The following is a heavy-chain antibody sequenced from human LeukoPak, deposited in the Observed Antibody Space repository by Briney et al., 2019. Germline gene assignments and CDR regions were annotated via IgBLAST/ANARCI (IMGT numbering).Heavy chain of an antibody. V-gene: IGHV4-4*02. D-gene: IGHD3-16*01. CDR1: GGSISNGYW. CDR3: ARNSRYDQEY. J-gene: IGHJ4*02. CDR2: MYHRGDT. Sequence: SGTLSLTCAVSGGSISNGYWWSWVCQAPGKGLEWIGEMYHRGDTHYNPSLKSRVTISVDKSNNQFSLSLTSVTAADTAVYYCARNSRYDQEYWGQGILVIVSS.